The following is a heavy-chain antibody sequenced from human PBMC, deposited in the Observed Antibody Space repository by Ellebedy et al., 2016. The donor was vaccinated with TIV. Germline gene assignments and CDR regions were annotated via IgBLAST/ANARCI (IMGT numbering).Heavy chain of an antibody. J-gene: IGHJ4*02. CDR2: ISSGDGYP. CDR3: AKRASGNPVN. V-gene: IGHV3-23*01. D-gene: IGHD3-10*01. Sequence: GESLKISCAASGFTFSSYSMNWVRQAPGKGLEWVSGISSGDGYPYYADSVKGRFTISRDNSKDTLHLQMNSLRAEDTAVYYCAKRASGNPVNWGQGTLVIVSS. CDR1: GFTFSSYS.